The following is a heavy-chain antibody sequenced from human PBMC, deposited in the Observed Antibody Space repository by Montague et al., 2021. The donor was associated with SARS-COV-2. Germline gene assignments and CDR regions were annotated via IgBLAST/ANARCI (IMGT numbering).Heavy chain of an antibody. Sequence: SETWSLTCTVSGASINAYYWTWIRQPPGKGLEYIGLTYYSGSANYNPSLKSRVTISVDKSKNQFSLTLTSATAADTAMYYCARLAPERHCSVATCSPHWGQGILVTVSS. CDR1: GASINAYY. CDR3: ARLAPERHCSVATCSPH. J-gene: IGHJ4*02. CDR2: TYYSGSA. D-gene: IGHD2-2*01. V-gene: IGHV4-59*01.